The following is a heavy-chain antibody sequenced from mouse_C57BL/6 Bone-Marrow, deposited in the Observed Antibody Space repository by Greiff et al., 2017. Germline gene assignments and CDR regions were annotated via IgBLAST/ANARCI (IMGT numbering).Heavy chain of an antibody. V-gene: IGHV5-9-1*02. D-gene: IGHD2-3*01. J-gene: IGHJ3*01. CDR1: GFTFSSYA. CDR3: TREGLGYDGYSGFAY. Sequence: EVMLVESGEGLVKPGGSLKLSCAASGFTFSSYAMSWVRQTPEKRLEWVAYLSSGGDYIYYADTVKGRFTISRDNARNTLYLQMSSLKSEDTAMYYCTREGLGYDGYSGFAYWGQGTLVTVSA. CDR2: LSSGGDYI.